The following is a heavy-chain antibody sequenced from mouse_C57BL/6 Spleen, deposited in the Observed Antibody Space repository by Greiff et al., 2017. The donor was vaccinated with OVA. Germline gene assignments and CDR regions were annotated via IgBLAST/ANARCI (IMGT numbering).Heavy chain of an antibody. J-gene: IGHJ3*01. CDR2: IDPSDSET. CDR3: AILHYYGSSYGFAY. V-gene: IGHV1-52*01. CDR1: GYTFTSYW. D-gene: IGHD1-1*01. Sequence: QVQLQQPGAELVRPGSSVKLSCKASGYTFTSYWMHWVKQRPIQGLEWIGNIDPSDSETHYNQKFKDKATLTVDKSSSTAYMQLSSLTSEDSAVYYCAILHYYGSSYGFAYWGQGTLVTVSA.